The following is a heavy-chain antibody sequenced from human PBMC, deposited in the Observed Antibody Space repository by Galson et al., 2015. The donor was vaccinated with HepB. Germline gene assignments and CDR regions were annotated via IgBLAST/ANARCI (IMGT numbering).Heavy chain of an antibody. V-gene: IGHV3-23*01. CDR3: ARVFYDSSGYYYFAY. CDR1: GFTFSSYA. J-gene: IGHJ4*02. CDR2: ISGSGGST. D-gene: IGHD3-22*01. Sequence: SLRLSCAASGFTFSSYAMSWVRQAPGKGLEWVSAISGSGGSTYYADSVKGRFTISRDNSKNTLYLQMNSLRAEDTAVYYCARVFYDSSGYYYFAYWGQGTLVTVSS.